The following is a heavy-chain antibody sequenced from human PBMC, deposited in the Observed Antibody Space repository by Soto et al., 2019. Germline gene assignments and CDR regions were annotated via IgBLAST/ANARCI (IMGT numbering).Heavy chain of an antibody. CDR2: ISLPGNA. CDR1: GGSLTNAGYS. V-gene: IGHV4-30-2*01. CDR3: ARNWNYVGMNWFDP. D-gene: IGHD1-7*01. Sequence: QLLLQESGSGLVRPSQTLSLTCAVSGGSLTNAGYSWTWIRRAPGQGLEWIGHISLPGNAYYNPSLMIRVTISLDMSKSLFSLNLTSAIAADTAIYYCARNWNYVGMNWFDPWGQGALCTVSS. J-gene: IGHJ5*02.